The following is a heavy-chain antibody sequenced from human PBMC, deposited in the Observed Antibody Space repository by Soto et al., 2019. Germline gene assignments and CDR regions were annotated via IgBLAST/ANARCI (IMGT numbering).Heavy chain of an antibody. V-gene: IGHV3-23*01. CDR1: GFTFNNYA. CDR2: ISGGGDTT. CDR3: AKGRGAPRSLTPRVDF. J-gene: IGHJ4*02. Sequence: EVQLLESGGGLVQPGGSLRLSCAASGFTFNNYAMTWVRQAPGKGLEWVSAISGGGDTTSYADSVKGRFTVSRDGSKNTLYLQMTRLRAEDTALYYCAKGRGAPRSLTPRVDFRVQGTLVTVSS. D-gene: IGHD1-26*01.